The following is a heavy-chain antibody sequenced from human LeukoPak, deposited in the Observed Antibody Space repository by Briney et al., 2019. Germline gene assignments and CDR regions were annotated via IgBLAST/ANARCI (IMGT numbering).Heavy chain of an antibody. CDR3: ARGRWAYDFWSGYPFDY. Sequence: ASVKVSCKASGYTFTCYGISWVRQAPGQGLEWMGWISAYNGNTNYAQKLQGRVTMTTDTSTSTAYMELRSLRSDDTAVYYCARGRWAYDFWSGYPFDYWGQGTLVTVSS. J-gene: IGHJ4*02. V-gene: IGHV1-18*01. CDR2: ISAYNGNT. D-gene: IGHD3-3*01. CDR1: GYTFTCYG.